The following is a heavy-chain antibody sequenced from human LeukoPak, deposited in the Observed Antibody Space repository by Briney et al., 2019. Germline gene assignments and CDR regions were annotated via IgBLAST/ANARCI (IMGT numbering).Heavy chain of an antibody. CDR1: GFRFGRDW. V-gene: IGHV3-11*04. CDR2: ITTSGNTM. J-gene: IGHJ3*02. Sequence: GGSLRLSCVASGFRFGRDWISWIRQAPGKGLEWVSYITTSGNTMYYADSVKGRFTISRDNAKNSLYLQMNSLRVEDTAVYYCAREAPQFKDFDIWGQGTMVTVSS. CDR3: AREAPQFKDFDI.